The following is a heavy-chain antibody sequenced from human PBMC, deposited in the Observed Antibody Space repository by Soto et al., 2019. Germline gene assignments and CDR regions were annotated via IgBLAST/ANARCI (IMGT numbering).Heavy chain of an antibody. Sequence: GGSLRLSCAASGFTFSSYSMNWVRQAPGKGLEWVSSISSSSSYIYYADSVKGRFTISRDNAKNSLYLQMNSLRAEDTAVYYCVSGAEGLEDYYYMDVWGKGTTVTVSS. CDR1: GFTFSSYS. J-gene: IGHJ6*03. CDR3: VSGAEGLEDYYYMDV. V-gene: IGHV3-21*01. CDR2: ISSSSSYI. D-gene: IGHD1-1*01.